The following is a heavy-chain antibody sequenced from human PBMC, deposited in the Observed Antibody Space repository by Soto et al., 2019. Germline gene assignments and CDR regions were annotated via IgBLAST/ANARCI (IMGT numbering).Heavy chain of an antibody. CDR2: IYYSGST. V-gene: IGHV4-59*08. Sequence: SETLSLTCTVSGGSISSYYWSWIRQPPGKGLEWIGYIYYSGSTSYNPSLKSRVTISVDTSKNQFSLKLSSVTAADTAVYYCAKSITMVRGVRRYYYMDVWGKGTTVTVSS. CDR1: GGSISSYY. J-gene: IGHJ6*03. D-gene: IGHD3-10*01. CDR3: AKSITMVRGVRRYYYMDV.